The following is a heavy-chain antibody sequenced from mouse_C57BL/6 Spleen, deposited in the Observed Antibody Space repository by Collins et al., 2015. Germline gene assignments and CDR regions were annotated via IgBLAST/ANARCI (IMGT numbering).Heavy chain of an antibody. Sequence: QVQLQQPGAELVKPGASVEMSCKASGYTFTSYWITWVKQRPGQGLEWIGDIYPGSGSTNYNEKFKSKATLTVDTSSSTAYMQLSSLTSEDSAVYYCARSGYSNHGGFAYWGQGTLVTVSA. J-gene: IGHJ3*01. V-gene: IGHV1-55*01. CDR1: GYTFTSYW. CDR2: IYPGSGST. CDR3: ARSGYSNHGGFAY. D-gene: IGHD2-5*01.